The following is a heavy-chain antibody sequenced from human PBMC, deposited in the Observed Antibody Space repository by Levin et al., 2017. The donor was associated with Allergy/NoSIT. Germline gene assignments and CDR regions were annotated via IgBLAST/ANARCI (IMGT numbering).Heavy chain of an antibody. J-gene: IGHJ4*02. V-gene: IGHV3-73*01. CDR1: GFIFSDSA. CDR2: ISSNANSYAP. CDR3: ISFQNVDTAMMSGY. Sequence: GGSLRLSCTASGFIFSDSAIHWVRQASGKGLEWVSRISSNANSYAPAYAASVKGRFTISRDDSKNTAYLQMNSLISEDTAMYYCISFQNVDTAMMSGYWGQGTLVTVSS. D-gene: IGHD5-18*01.